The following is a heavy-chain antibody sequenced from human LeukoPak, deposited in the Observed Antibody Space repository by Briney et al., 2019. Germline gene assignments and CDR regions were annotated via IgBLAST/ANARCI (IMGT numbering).Heavy chain of an antibody. CDR3: ARGYCDSTSCRLDY. D-gene: IGHD2-2*01. J-gene: IGHJ4*02. V-gene: IGHV3-30-3*01. Sequence: GGPLGLSCAASGFSFSSFAVDWVRQAPGTGLEWVAVISYDGSNKYYADSVKGRFTISRDNSKNTLYLQMNSLRAEDTAVYYCARGYCDSTSCRLDYWGQGTLVTVSS. CDR1: GFSFSSFA. CDR2: ISYDGSNK.